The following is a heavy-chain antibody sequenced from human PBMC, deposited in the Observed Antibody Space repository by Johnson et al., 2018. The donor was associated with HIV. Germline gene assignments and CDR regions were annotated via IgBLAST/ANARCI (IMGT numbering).Heavy chain of an antibody. CDR1: GFTVSSNY. CDR2: IYRGGST. Sequence: VQLVESGGGLVQPGGSLRLSCAASGFTVSSNYMSWVRQAPGKGLEWVSVIYRGGSTYYADSVKGRFSISRDNAKQSLYLQMNSLRAEDTAVYYCARDRGYWDAFDIWGQGTMVTVSS. D-gene: IGHD3-22*01. J-gene: IGHJ3*02. V-gene: IGHV3-66*01. CDR3: ARDRGYWDAFDI.